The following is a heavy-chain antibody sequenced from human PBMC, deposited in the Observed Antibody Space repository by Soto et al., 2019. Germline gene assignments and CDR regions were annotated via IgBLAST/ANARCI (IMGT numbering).Heavy chain of an antibody. V-gene: IGHV1-46*01. CDR2: LRPRTGNT. Sequence: QVHLEQSGAEVKKPGASVKVSCKASGYTFTNYYIHWFRQAPGQGLEWLGILRPRTGNTQYAQRFQGRVTMTSDTSTSTVYMELTSLRSGDTAVYYCAREPNEAFYFDYWGQGSQVTVSS. CDR3: AREPNEAFYFDY. CDR1: GYTFTNYY. J-gene: IGHJ4*02.